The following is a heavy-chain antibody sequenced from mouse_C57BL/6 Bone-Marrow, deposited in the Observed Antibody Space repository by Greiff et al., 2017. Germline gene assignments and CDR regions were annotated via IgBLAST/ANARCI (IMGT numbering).Heavy chain of an antibody. J-gene: IGHJ4*01. CDR2: ISNGGGSA. D-gene: IGHD1-1*01. CDR3: ARRIYYYPHYAMDY. V-gene: IGHV5-12*01. Sequence: EVQRVESGGGLVQPGGSLKLSCAASGFTFSDYYMYWVRQTPEKRLEWVAYISNGGGSAYYPASVKGRFIISRDNAKNTLCLQMCSLKTQDTDMYYSARRIYYYPHYAMDYWGQGTSVTVSS. CDR1: GFTFSDYY.